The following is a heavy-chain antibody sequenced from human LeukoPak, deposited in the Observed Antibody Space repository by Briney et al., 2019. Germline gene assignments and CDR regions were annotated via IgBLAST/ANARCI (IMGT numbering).Heavy chain of an antibody. D-gene: IGHD2-8*01. V-gene: IGHV1-8*01. CDR2: MNPHSDNT. CDR1: GYTFNSYD. J-gene: IGHJ5*02. Sequence: ASVKVSCKASGYTFNSYDINWVRHATGQELEWIAWMNPHSDNTAYAQKFQGRVNMNKNTSISTAYMELRSLRSDDTAVYYCTRRANGRRYNWFDTWGQGTLVTVSS. CDR3: TRRANGRRYNWFDT.